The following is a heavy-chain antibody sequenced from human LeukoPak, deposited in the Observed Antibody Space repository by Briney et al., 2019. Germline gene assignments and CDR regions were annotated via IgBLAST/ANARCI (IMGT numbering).Heavy chain of an antibody. CDR1: GFTFTSSA. V-gene: IGHV1-58*02. CDR3: AAVPIVAVTVGAFDI. Sequence: SVKVSCKASGFTFTSSAMQWVRQARGQRLEWIGWIVVGSGNTNYAQKFQERVTITRDMSTSTAYMELSSLRSEDTAVYYCAAVPIVAVTVGAFDIWGQGTMVTVSS. J-gene: IGHJ3*02. D-gene: IGHD3-22*01. CDR2: IVVGSGNT.